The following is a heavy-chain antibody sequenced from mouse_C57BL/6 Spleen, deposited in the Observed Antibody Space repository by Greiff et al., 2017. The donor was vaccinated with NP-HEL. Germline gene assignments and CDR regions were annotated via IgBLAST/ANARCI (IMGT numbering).Heavy chain of an antibody. J-gene: IGHJ2*01. CDR3: ARNWELTGTWFDY. V-gene: IGHV2-2*01. Sequence: VKVVESGPGLVQPSQSLSITCTVSGFSLTSYGVHWVRQSPGKGLEWLGVIWSGGSTDYNAAFISRLSISKDNSKSQVFFKMNSLQADDTAIYYCARNWELTGTWFDYWGQGTTLTVSS. D-gene: IGHD4-1*01. CDR2: IWSGGST. CDR1: GFSLTSYG.